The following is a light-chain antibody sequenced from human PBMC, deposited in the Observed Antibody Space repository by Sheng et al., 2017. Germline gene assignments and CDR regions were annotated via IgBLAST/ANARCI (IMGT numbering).Light chain of an antibody. CDR3: QERSNWPLLT. CDR2: DAS. V-gene: IGKV3-11*01. CDR1: QSVGNF. J-gene: IGKJ4*01. Sequence: VLTQSPATLSLSPGDSATLSCRASQSVGNFLAWFQQKPGRAPRVLIYDASKRAAGVPVRFSGSGSETDFTLTISRLQPEDSALYYCQERSNWPLLTFGGGTKIQIK.